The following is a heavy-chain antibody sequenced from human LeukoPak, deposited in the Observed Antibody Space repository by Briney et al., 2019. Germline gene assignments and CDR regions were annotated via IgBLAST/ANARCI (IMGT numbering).Heavy chain of an antibody. CDR3: XRIMVRGVILDY. CDR2: XXSXSSXI. Sequence: PGGSXRLSCAASGXTXXVXXXXXXXXAPXXXXXGXSXXXSXSSXIYYXDSVKGRFTISRDNAKNSLYLQMNSLRDEDTAVXYXXRIMVRGVILDYWGRGTLVTVSS. J-gene: IGHJ4*02. D-gene: IGHD3-10*01. CDR1: GXTXXVXX. V-gene: IGHV3-48*02.